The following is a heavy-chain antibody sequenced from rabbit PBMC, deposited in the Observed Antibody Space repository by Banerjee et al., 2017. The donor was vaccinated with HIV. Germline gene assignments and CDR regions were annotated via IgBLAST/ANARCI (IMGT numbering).Heavy chain of an antibody. CDR1: GFSFSSGYD. CDR2: IDNSGST. Sequence: QEQLEESGGDLVKPEGSLTLTCTASGFSFSSGYDTCWVRQAPGKGLEWITYIDNSGSTYYASWVISRFTITRSTSLSTVTLQMTSLTAADTATYFCARDFYAGYAYGSFTRLDLWGPGTLVTVS. CDR3: ARDFYAGYAYGSFTRLDL. J-gene: IGHJ3*01. D-gene: IGHD6-1*01. V-gene: IGHV1S45*01.